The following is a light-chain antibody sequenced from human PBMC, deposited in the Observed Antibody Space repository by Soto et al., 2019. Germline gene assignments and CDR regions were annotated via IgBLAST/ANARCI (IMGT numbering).Light chain of an antibody. CDR1: FSNIGNNH. Sequence: QSVLTQPPSVSAAPGQRVTISCSGRFSNIGNNHISWYQQFPGRAPKLLIYDNDKRPSGIPDRFSGSKSGPSATLGITGLQTGDEADYYCGSWDSSLSAGVFGGGTKLTVL. CDR2: DND. V-gene: IGLV1-51*01. J-gene: IGLJ3*02. CDR3: GSWDSSLSAGV.